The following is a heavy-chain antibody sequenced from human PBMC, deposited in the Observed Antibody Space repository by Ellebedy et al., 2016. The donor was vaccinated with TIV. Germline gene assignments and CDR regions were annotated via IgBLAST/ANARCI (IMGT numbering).Heavy chain of an antibody. CDR3: AREVVPSYKGGAFDI. J-gene: IGHJ3*02. Sequence: GGSLRLSCVASGFTFSNYWMHWVRQAPGKGLVWVSSINSDGRTTRYADSVQGRFTISRDNPKNTLSLQMNSLRAEDTAVYYCAREVVPSYKGGAFDIWGQGTMVTVSS. CDR2: INSDGRTT. CDR1: GFTFSNYW. D-gene: IGHD2-2*01. V-gene: IGHV3-74*01.